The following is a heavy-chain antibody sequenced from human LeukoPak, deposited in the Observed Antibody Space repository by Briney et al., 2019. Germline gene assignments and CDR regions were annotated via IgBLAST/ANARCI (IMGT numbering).Heavy chain of an antibody. V-gene: IGHV3-23*01. CDR1: GFIFSTHA. J-gene: IGHJ4*02. Sequence: GGSLRLSCAASGFIFSTHAMTWLRQAAGKGLDWVSIIATGFDTYSADSVKGRFDISRDNSKNTLYLQMNNLRADDTGLYYCARFPGFGSGTYRLDYWGQGTLVTVPS. D-gene: IGHD3-10*01. CDR2: IATGFDT. CDR3: ARFPGFGSGTYRLDY.